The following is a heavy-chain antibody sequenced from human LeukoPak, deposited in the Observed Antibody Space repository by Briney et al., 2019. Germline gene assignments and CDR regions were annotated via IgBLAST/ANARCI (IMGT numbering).Heavy chain of an antibody. Sequence: GASVKVSFKASGYTFTSYGVSWMRQAPGQGLEWMGWISAYNGNTNYAQKLQGRVTMTTDTSTSTAYMELRSLRSDDTAVYYCARMGPDVLRYFDWFPFVDYWGQGTLVTVSS. CDR3: ARMGPDVLRYFDWFPFVDY. CDR2: ISAYNGNT. CDR1: GYTFTSYG. D-gene: IGHD3-9*01. V-gene: IGHV1-18*01. J-gene: IGHJ4*02.